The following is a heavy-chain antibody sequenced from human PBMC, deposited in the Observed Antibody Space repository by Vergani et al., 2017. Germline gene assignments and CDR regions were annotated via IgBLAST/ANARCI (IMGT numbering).Heavy chain of an antibody. J-gene: IGHJ3*02. D-gene: IGHD4-17*01. Sequence: QVQLEESGGGVVQPGRSLRLSCAGSGFTLSSHAMHWVRQAPGKGLEWVAFIWYDGSKEYYADSVKGRLTLTRDDYKNTLHLQMNSLRPEDTAVYYCARGMTTETTDLDGFDIWGQGTMVSVSS. CDR3: ARGMTTETTDLDGFDI. CDR2: IWYDGSKE. V-gene: IGHV3-33*03. CDR1: GFTLSSHA.